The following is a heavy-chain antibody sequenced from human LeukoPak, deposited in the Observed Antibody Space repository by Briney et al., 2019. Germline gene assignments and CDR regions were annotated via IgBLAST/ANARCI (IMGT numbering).Heavy chain of an antibody. CDR1: GFTVSTNY. J-gene: IGHJ4*02. D-gene: IGHD1-26*01. Sequence: GGSLRLSCAAPGFTVSTNYMSWVRQAPGKGLEWVSVIYSGDNTYYADSVKGRFTISRDNAKNSLYLQMNSLRAEDTAVYYCARVGATDYWGQGTLVTVSS. CDR2: IYSGDNT. V-gene: IGHV3-53*01. CDR3: ARVGATDY.